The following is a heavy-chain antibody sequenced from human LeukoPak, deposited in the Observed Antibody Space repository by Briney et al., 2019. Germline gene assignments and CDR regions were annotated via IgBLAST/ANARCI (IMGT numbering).Heavy chain of an antibody. J-gene: IGHJ4*02. Sequence: PGGSLRLSCAASRFTFSSYGMHWVRQAPGKGLEWVAVISYDGSNKYYADSVKGRFTISRDNSKNTLYLQMNSLRAEDTAVYYCAKDLSADYGDYAPDYWGQGTLVTVSS. CDR1: RFTFSSYG. V-gene: IGHV3-30*18. CDR2: ISYDGSNK. D-gene: IGHD4-17*01. CDR3: AKDLSADYGDYAPDY.